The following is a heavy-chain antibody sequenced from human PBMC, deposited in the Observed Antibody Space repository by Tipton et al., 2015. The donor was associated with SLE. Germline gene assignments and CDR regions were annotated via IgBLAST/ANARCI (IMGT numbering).Heavy chain of an antibody. D-gene: IGHD1-26*01. CDR3: ARGWEGRKYALDV. V-gene: IGHV4-59*01. CDR1: GVSISNYY. Sequence: TLSLTCYVTGVSISNYYWTWIRQSPGKGLEWIGYIGYIYNRETTSYIPSLKSRVTISVDTSKNQFSLKLSSVTAADTALYYCARGWEGRKYALDVWGRGTMVTVSS. CDR2: IGYIYNRETT. J-gene: IGHJ3*01.